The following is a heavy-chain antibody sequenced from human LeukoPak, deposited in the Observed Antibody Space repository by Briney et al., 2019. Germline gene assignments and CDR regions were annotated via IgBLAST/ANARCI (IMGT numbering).Heavy chain of an antibody. V-gene: IGHV1-18*04. J-gene: IGHJ5*02. CDR3: ARDPRITKVRGVIPHNWFDP. CDR1: GYTFTSYG. CDR2: ISAYNGNT. D-gene: IGHD3-10*01. Sequence: ASVKVSCKASGYTFTSYGISWVRQAPGQGLEWMGWISAYNGNTNYAQKLQGRVTMTTDTSTSTAYMELRSLRSDDTAVYYCARDPRITKVRGVIPHNWFDPWGQGTLVTVSS.